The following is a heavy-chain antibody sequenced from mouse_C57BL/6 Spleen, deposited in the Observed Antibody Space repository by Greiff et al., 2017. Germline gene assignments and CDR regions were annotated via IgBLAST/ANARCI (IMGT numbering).Heavy chain of an antibody. CDR1: GFTFSDYY. Sequence: EVKVVESGGGLVQPGGSLKLSCAASGFTFSDYYMSWVRQTPEKKLEWVAYFSNGGGRTYYPDTVRGRFTISRDNAKNTLYLQMSRLKSEDTAMYYCASRGNSAWFAYWGQGTLVTVSA. CDR2: FSNGGGRT. D-gene: IGHD2-1*01. CDR3: ASRGNSAWFAY. J-gene: IGHJ3*01. V-gene: IGHV5-12*01.